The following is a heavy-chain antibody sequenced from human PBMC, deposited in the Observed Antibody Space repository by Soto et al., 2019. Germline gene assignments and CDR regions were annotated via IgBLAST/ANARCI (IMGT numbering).Heavy chain of an antibody. Sequence: SETLSLTCTASGGSISSYYWSWIRQPPGKGLEWIGYIYYSGSTNYNPSLKSRVTISVDTSKNQFSLKLSSVTAADTAVYYCARSTHPIKYPTFDYWGQGALVTVSS. D-gene: IGHD2-21*01. J-gene: IGHJ4*02. CDR3: ARSTHPIKYPTFDY. V-gene: IGHV4-59*08. CDR1: GGSISSYY. CDR2: IYYSGST.